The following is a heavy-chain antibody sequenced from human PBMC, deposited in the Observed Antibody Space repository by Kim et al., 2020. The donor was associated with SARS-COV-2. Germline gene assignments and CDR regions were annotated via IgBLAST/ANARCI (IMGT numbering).Heavy chain of an antibody. CDR3: ARDRLRLRNVVAVGGWFDP. D-gene: IGHD4-17*01. J-gene: IGHJ5*02. CDR1: GFTFSSYS. V-gene: IGHV3-48*02. Sequence: GGSLRLSCAASGFTFSSYSMNWVRQAPGKGLEWVSYISSSSSTIYYADSVKGRFTISRDNAKNSLYLQMNSLRDEDTAVYYCARDRLRLRNVVAVGGWFDPWGQGTLVTVSS. CDR2: ISSSSSTI.